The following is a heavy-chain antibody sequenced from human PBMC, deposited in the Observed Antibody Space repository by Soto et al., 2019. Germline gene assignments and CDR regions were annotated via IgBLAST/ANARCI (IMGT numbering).Heavy chain of an antibody. CDR2: IYPGDSDT. CDR3: ARHISEWQQLGGRFDP. V-gene: IGHV5-51*01. Sequence: GESLKISCKGSGYSFTIYCIGWVLQMPWKGLEWMGIIYPGDSDTRYSPSFQGQVTISADKSISTAYLQWSSLKASDTAMYYCARHISEWQQLGGRFDPWGQGTLVTVSS. CDR1: GYSFTIYC. D-gene: IGHD6-13*01. J-gene: IGHJ5*02.